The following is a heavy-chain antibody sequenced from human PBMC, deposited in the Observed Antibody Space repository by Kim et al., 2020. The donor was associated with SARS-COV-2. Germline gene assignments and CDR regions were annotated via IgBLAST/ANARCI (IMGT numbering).Heavy chain of an antibody. CDR1: GFTFSSYA. V-gene: IGHV3-30*04. CDR2: ISYDGSNK. CDR3: ARAYGGNYYYGMDV. D-gene: IGHD3-10*01. Sequence: GGSLRLSCAASGFTFSSYAMHWVRQAPGKGLEWVAVISYDGSNKYYADSVKGRFTISRDNSKNTLYRQMNSLRAEDTAVYYCARAYGGNYYYGMDVWGQGTTVTVSS. J-gene: IGHJ6*02.